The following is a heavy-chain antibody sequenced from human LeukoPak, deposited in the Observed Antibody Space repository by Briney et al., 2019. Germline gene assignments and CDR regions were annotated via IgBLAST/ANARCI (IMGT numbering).Heavy chain of an antibody. CDR2: IYYSGST. CDR3: ARLRVEYQLRHYYYYYYMDV. CDR1: GGSISSYY. D-gene: IGHD2-2*01. J-gene: IGHJ6*03. Sequence: SETLSLTCTVSGGSISSYYWSWIRQPPGKGLEWIGYIYYSGSTNYNPSLKSRVTISVDTSKNQFSLKLSSVTAADTAVYYCARLRVEYQLRHYYYYYYMDVWGKGTTVTISS. V-gene: IGHV4-59*01.